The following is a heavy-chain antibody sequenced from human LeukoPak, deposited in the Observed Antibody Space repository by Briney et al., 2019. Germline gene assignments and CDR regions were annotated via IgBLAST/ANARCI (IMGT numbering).Heavy chain of an antibody. V-gene: IGHV3-23*01. CDR2: ISGSGGIT. CDR3: AKSDYSNYLTPDY. CDR1: GFTFSSYA. J-gene: IGHJ4*02. D-gene: IGHD4-11*01. Sequence: GGSLRLSCAASGFTFSSYAMSWVRQAPGKGLEWVSAISGSGGITYYADSVRGRFTISRDNSKNTLYVQMNSLRAEDTAVYYCAKSDYSNYLTPDYWGQGTLVTVSS.